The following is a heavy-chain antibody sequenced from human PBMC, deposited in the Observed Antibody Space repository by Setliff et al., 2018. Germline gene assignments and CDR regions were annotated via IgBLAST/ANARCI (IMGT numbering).Heavy chain of an antibody. CDR3: ATLWGGMDV. CDR1: GYAFTDNY. J-gene: IGHJ6*02. CDR2: INPKTGGT. Sequence: ASVKVSCKTSGYAFTDNYIHWVRQAPGQGLEWMGWINPKTGGTNYAQKLQGRVTMTTDTSTSTAYMELRSLRSDDTAVYYCATLWGGMDVWGQGTTVTVSS. D-gene: IGHD3-16*01. V-gene: IGHV1-2*02.